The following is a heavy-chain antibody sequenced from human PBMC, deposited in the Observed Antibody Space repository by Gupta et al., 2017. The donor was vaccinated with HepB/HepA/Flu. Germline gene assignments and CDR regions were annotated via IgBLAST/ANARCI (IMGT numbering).Heavy chain of an antibody. CDR1: GGSFSGYY. CDR3: ARGPPLVLLWFGESSGWFDP. D-gene: IGHD3-10*01. CDR2: INHSGST. J-gene: IGHJ5*02. Sequence: QVQLQQWGAGLLKPSETLSLTCAVYGGSFSGYYWSWIRQPPGKGLEWIGEINHSGSTNYNPSLKSRVTISVDTSKNQFSLKLSSVTAADTAVYYCARGPPLVLLWFGESSGWFDPWGQGTLVTVSS. V-gene: IGHV4-34*01.